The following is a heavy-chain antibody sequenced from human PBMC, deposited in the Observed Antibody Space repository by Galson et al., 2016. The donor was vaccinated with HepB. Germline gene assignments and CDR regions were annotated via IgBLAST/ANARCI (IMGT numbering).Heavy chain of an antibody. D-gene: IGHD3-3*01. V-gene: IGHV3-74*01. CDR1: GFTFSRYW. J-gene: IGHJ6*02. CDR3: ARGRDHYDFWSGQRYYYGMDV. Sequence: SLRLSCADSGFTFSRYWMHWVRQAPGKGLVWVSRINSDGSDTTYADSVKGRFTISRDNAKNILYLRMNSLRAEDTAVYYCARGRDHYDFWSGQRYYYGMDVWGQGTTVSVSS. CDR2: INSDGSDT.